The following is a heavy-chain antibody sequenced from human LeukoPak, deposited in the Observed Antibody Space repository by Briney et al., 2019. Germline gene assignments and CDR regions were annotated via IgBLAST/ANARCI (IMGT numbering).Heavy chain of an antibody. J-gene: IGHJ4*02. D-gene: IGHD6-19*01. Sequence: TGGSLRLSCAASGFTFSNAWMSWVRQAPGKGLEWVGRIKSKTDGGTTDYAAPVKGRFTIPRDESKNTLYLQMNSLKTEATAVYYCTTDGGWYPSYWGQGTLVTVSS. CDR3: TTDGGWYPSY. CDR2: IKSKTDGGTT. V-gene: IGHV3-15*01. CDR1: GFTFSNAW.